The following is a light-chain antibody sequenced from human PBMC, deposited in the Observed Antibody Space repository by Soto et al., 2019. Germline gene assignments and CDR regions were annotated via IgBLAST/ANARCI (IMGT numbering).Light chain of an antibody. J-gene: IGKJ2*01. Sequence: DIKMTQFPSTLSASIGDRVTITCRASQTVSSWLAWYQQKPGKAPKLLIYKASNLETGVPSRFSGSGSGTEFTLTISSLQPDDFATYYCQQYNPYSPYTFGQGTRLEIK. CDR3: QQYNPYSPYT. CDR2: KAS. V-gene: IGKV1-5*03. CDR1: QTVSSW.